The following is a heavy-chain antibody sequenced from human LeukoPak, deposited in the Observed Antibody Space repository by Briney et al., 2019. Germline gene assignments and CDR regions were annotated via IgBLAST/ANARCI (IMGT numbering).Heavy chain of an antibody. Sequence: GGSLRLSCAASGFTFSTYTINWVRQAPGKGLEWVSSISSSSSYIYYADSVKGRFTISRDNAKNSLYLQMNSLRAEDTAVYYCARVGEGITIFGVVIISHYYYYYMDVWGKGTTVTVSS. CDR3: ARVGEGITIFGVVIISHYYYYYMDV. CDR1: GFTFSTYT. CDR2: ISSSSSYI. D-gene: IGHD3-3*01. J-gene: IGHJ6*03. V-gene: IGHV3-21*01.